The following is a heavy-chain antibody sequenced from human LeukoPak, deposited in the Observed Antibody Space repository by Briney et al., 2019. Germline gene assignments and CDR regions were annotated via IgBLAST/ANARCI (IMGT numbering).Heavy chain of an antibody. CDR2: INPDGSRP. D-gene: IGHD7-27*01. Sequence: GGSLRLSCAASGFSISTYYMYWVRHAPGREMVWVSRINPDGSRPAHAGSVRGRFTISRDNAKNTLYLEMNSLRADDTAVYYCATYNWGSAFDIWGQGAMVTVSS. CDR1: GFSISTYY. V-gene: IGHV3-74*01. CDR3: ATYNWGSAFDI. J-gene: IGHJ3*02.